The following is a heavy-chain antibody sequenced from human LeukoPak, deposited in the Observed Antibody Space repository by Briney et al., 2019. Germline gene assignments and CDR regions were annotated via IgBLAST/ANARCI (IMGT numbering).Heavy chain of an antibody. CDR3: ARDFYRPYYDFWSGYPNCFDP. CDR1: GYTFTTYG. D-gene: IGHD3-3*01. Sequence: ASVKVSCKASGYTFTTYGISWVRQAPGQGLEWMGWISAYNGNTTYAQKLQGRVTMTTDTSTSTAYMELRSLRSDDTAVYYCARDFYRPYYDFWSGYPNCFDPWGQGTLVTVSS. J-gene: IGHJ5*02. V-gene: IGHV1-18*01. CDR2: ISAYNGNT.